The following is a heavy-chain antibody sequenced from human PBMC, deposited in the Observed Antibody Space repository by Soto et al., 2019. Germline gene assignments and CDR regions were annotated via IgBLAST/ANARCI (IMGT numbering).Heavy chain of an antibody. CDR1: GYTLNSFG. J-gene: IGHJ3*02. CDR3: ARAGAFYGPSGYPWCTFDI. D-gene: IGHD3-22*01. Sequence: QVHLVQSGAEVMKPGASVKVSCKASGYTLNSFGISWVRQAPGQSLQWLGWISAYNGNTNSADQFQGRVTMTTNTATTTAHMEVRSLRSDDSAVDYCARAGAFYGPSGYPWCTFDIWGQGTMVTVSS. V-gene: IGHV1-18*01. CDR2: ISAYNGNT.